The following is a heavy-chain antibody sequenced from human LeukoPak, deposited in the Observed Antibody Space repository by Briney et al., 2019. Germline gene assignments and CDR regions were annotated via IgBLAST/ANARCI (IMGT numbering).Heavy chain of an antibody. CDR2: IRYEGNNK. CDR3: AKVRYCSGVNCYPDDN. J-gene: IGHJ4*02. CDR1: GFTFSDYS. Sequence: PGGSLRLSCAASGFTFSDYSMHWVRQAPGKGLNWVAFIRYEGNNKYYADAVKGLLTISRDNSKNMLYLEMNSLSTEDTAVYYCAKVRYCSGVNCYPDDNWGQGTLVTVSS. V-gene: IGHV3-30*02. D-gene: IGHD2-15*01.